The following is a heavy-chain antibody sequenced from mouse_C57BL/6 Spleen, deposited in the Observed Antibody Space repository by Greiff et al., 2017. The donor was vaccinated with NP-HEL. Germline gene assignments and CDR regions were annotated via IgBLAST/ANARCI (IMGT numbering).Heavy chain of an antibody. J-gene: IGHJ2*01. CDR1: GFTFSSYA. Sequence: EVMLVESGEGLVKPGGSLKLSCAASGFTFSSYAMSWVRQTPEKRLEWVAYISSGGDYIYYADTVKGRFTISRDNARNTLYLQMSSLKSEDTAMYYCTRNWDEYYFDYWGQGTTLTVSS. CDR3: TRNWDEYYFDY. V-gene: IGHV5-9-1*02. D-gene: IGHD4-1*01. CDR2: ISSGGDYI.